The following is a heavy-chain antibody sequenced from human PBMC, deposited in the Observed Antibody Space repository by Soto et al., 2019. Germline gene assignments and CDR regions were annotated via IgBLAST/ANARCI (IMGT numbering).Heavy chain of an antibody. CDR2: IYAGGST. CDR1: GFPVSTNY. CDR3: ATFSYYVAKSGYY. Sequence: HPGGSLRLSCSASGFPVSTNYMTWVRQAPGKGLEWVSIIYAGGSTYYTDSVRGRFTISRHNSKNTLYLQMNSLRAEDTAVYYCATFSYYVAKSGYYWGQGTPVTVSS. J-gene: IGHJ4*02. V-gene: IGHV3-53*04. D-gene: IGHD3-22*01.